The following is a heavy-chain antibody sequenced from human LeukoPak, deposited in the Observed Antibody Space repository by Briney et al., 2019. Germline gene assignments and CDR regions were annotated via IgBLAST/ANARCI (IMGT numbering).Heavy chain of an antibody. J-gene: IGHJ5*02. V-gene: IGHV3-49*04. CDR1: GFTFGDYA. CDR2: IRSKAYGGTT. Sequence: PGGSLRLSCTASGFTFGDYALSWVRQAPGKGLEWVGFIRSKAYGGTTEYAASVKGRFTISRDDSKSIAYLQMNSLKTEDTAVYYCTRSGDYYPDNWFDPWGKGTLVTVSP. CDR3: TRSGDYYPDNWFDP. D-gene: IGHD1-26*01.